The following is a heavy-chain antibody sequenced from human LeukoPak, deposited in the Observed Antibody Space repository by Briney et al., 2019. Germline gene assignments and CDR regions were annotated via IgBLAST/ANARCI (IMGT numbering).Heavy chain of an antibody. D-gene: IGHD1-1*01. V-gene: IGHV4-4*07. CDR3: ARGERLGPDY. CDR2: IYTSGST. Sequence: SETLSLTCTVSGGSISSYYWSWIRQPAGKGLEWIGRIYTSGSTNYNPSLRSRVTISVDTSQNQLSLKLTSVTAADTAVYYCARGERLGPDYWGQGTLVTVSS. J-gene: IGHJ4*02. CDR1: GGSISSYY.